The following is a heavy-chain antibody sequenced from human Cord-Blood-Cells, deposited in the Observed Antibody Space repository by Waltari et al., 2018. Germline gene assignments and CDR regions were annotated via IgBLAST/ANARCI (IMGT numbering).Heavy chain of an antibody. V-gene: IGHV4-31*03. Sequence: VQLQESGPGLVKPSQPLSLTCTLSAGSIISGGYYWTWIRQNPGKGLEWIGYIYYSGSTYYNPSLKSRVTISVDTSKNQFSLKLSSVTAADTAVYYCARGVSYYDFWSGYYDYWGQGTLVTVSS. CDR1: AGSIISGGYY. CDR2: IYYSGST. CDR3: ARGVSYYDFWSGYYDY. D-gene: IGHD3-3*01. J-gene: IGHJ4*02.